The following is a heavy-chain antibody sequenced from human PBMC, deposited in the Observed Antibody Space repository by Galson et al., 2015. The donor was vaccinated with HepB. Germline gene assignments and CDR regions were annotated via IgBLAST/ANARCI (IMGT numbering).Heavy chain of an antibody. Sequence: SVKVSCKASGNPFTGYYIHWVRQAPGQGFEWMGRINLNSGGTTYAQKFQGGVTMTRDTSINTAYMEMIRLRSGDTAVYYCAGNYYEISTGHLGTLSWGQGSLVTVSS. J-gene: IGHJ4*02. D-gene: IGHD3-9*01. CDR3: AGNYYEISTGHLGTLS. CDR2: INLNSGGT. V-gene: IGHV1-2*06. CDR1: GNPFTGYY.